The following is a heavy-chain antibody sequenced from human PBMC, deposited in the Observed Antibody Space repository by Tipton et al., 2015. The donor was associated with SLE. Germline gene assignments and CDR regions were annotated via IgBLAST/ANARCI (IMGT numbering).Heavy chain of an antibody. V-gene: IGHV3-30*04. J-gene: IGHJ6*03. D-gene: IGHD2-15*01. Sequence: SLRLSCEASALSFSNYPMHWIRQSPGEGLEWVALISEDGSRDYYAGSVRGRFTVSRDTSRDVVYLHMSSLRAEDTAVYYCAREESESCSGDSCFHYYYYMDVWGKGTTVTVSS. CDR2: ISEDGSRD. CDR1: ALSFSNYP. CDR3: AREESESCSGDSCFHYYYYMDV.